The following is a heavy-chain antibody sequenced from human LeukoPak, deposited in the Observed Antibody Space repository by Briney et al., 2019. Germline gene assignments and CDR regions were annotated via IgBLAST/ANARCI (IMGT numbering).Heavy chain of an antibody. Sequence: SETLSLTCAVYGGSFSGYYWSWIRQPPGKGLEWIGEINHSGSTNYNPSLKSRVTISVDTSKNQFSLKLSSVTAADTAVYYCARVVPDYVWGSYCYFGWFDPWGQGTLVTVSS. D-gene: IGHD3-16*02. CDR1: GGSFSGYY. CDR2: INHSGST. CDR3: ARVVPDYVWGSYCYFGWFDP. J-gene: IGHJ5*02. V-gene: IGHV4-34*01.